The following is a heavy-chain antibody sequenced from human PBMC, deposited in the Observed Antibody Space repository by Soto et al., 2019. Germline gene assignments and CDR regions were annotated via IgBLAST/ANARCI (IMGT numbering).Heavy chain of an antibody. D-gene: IGHD3-22*01. CDR1: GGSVSSDTKY. CDR2: IYYSGGT. J-gene: IGHJ3*02. V-gene: IGHV4-61*01. CDR3: ARTRDDYYDSSGYYDDDAFDI. Sequence: SETLSLTCTVSGGSVSSDTKYWSWIRQPPGKGLEWIGYIYYSGGTDYNPSLKSRVTISVDTSKNQFSLKLSSVATADTAVYYCARTRDDYYDSSGYYDDDAFDIWGQGTMVTVSS.